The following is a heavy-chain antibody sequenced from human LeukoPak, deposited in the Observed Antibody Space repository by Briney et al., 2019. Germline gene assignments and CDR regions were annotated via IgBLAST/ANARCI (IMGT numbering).Heavy chain of an antibody. CDR2: IYTSGST. CDR3: ASSGYQLLYRGWFDP. V-gene: IGHV4-61*02. CDR1: GGSISSGSYY. D-gene: IGHD2-2*02. J-gene: IGHJ5*02. Sequence: SQTLSLTCTVSGGSISSGSYYWSWIRQPAGKGLEWIGRIYTSGSTNYNPSLKSRVTISVDTSKNQFSLKLSSVTAADTAVYYCASSGYQLLYRGWFDPWGQGTLVTVSS.